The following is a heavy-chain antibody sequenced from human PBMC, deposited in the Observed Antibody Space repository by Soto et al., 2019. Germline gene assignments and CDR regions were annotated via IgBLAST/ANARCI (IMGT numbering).Heavy chain of an antibody. J-gene: IGHJ4*02. Sequence: QVQLVQSGGEVAKPGASVKVPCKASGYTFTNYGINWVRQAPGLGLEWMGWINVYNGKTNYAQKFQARVTMTTDTSTNSVYMELRSLRSDDTAVYYCARGPDPTYFDYWGQGTLVIVSS. V-gene: IGHV1-18*01. CDR3: ARGPDPTYFDY. CDR2: INVYNGKT. CDR1: GYTFTNYG.